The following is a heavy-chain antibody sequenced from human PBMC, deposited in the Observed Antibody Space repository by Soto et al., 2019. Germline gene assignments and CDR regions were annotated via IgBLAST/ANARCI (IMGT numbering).Heavy chain of an antibody. CDR1: GGTFSSYA. Sequence: QVQLVQSGAEVKKPGSSVKVSCKASGGTFSSYAISWVRQAPGQGLEWMGGIIPIFGTANYAQKLQGRVTVTADESTSTAYMELSSLRSEDTAVYYCASWSNIAALLWFGEPRNWFDPWGQGTLVTVSS. J-gene: IGHJ5*02. CDR2: IIPIFGTA. V-gene: IGHV1-69*12. D-gene: IGHD3-10*01. CDR3: ASWSNIAALLWFGEPRNWFDP.